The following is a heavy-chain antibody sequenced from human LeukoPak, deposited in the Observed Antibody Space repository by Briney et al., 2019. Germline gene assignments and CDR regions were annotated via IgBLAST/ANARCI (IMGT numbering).Heavy chain of an antibody. CDR3: ARDFGSSWRYYYYGMDV. V-gene: IGHV3-30-3*01. J-gene: IGHJ6*02. CDR2: ISYDGSNK. D-gene: IGHD6-13*01. Sequence: GGSLRLSCAASGFTFSSYAMHWVRQAPGKGLEWVAVISYDGSNKYYADSVKGRFTISRDNSKNTLYLQMNSLRAEDTAVYYCARDFGSSWRYYYYGMDVWGQGTTVTVSS. CDR1: GFTFSSYA.